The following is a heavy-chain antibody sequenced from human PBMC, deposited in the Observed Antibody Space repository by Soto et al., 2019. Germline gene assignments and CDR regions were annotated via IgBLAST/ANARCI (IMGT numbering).Heavy chain of an antibody. D-gene: IGHD3-10*01. CDR1: GGSISSSSYY. V-gene: IGHV4-39*01. J-gene: IGHJ3*02. Sequence: QLQLQESGPGLVKPSETLSLTCTVSGGSISSSSYYWGWIRQPPGKGLEWIGSIYYSGSTYYNPSLKSRVTISVDTSKNQFSLKLSSVTAADTAVYYCASRQYYYGSRYAFDIWGQGTMVTVSS. CDR3: ASRQYYYGSRYAFDI. CDR2: IYYSGST.